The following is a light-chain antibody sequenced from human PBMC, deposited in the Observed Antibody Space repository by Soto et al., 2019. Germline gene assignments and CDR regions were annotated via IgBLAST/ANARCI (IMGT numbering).Light chain of an antibody. CDR1: SSDVGRYNY. J-gene: IGLJ3*02. CDR3: TSYTSSTTWV. Sequence: QSVLTQPASVSGSPGQSITIYCTGTSSDVGRYNYVSWYQQHPGKAPKLMIYEVSNRPSGVSNRFSASKSGNTASLTISGLQAEDEADYYCTSYTSSTTWVFGGGTKVTVL. V-gene: IGLV2-14*01. CDR2: EVS.